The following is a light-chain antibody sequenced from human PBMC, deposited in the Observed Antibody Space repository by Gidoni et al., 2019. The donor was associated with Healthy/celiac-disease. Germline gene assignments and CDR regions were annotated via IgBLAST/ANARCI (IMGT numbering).Light chain of an antibody. V-gene: IGKV1-39*01. CDR2: AAS. CDR3: QQSYSTLTWT. J-gene: IGKJ1*01. Sequence: DIQMTQSPSSLSASVGDRVTITCRASQSISSYLNWNQQKPGKAPKLLIYAASSLQSGVPSRFSGSGSGTDFTLTISSLQPEDFATYYCQQSYSTLTWTFGQGTKVEIK. CDR1: QSISSY.